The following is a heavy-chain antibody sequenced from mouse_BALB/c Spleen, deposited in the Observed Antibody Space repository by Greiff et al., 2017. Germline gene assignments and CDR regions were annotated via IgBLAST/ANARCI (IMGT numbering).Heavy chain of an antibody. CDR3: ASTYYYGSSYFDY. Sequence: ESGPGLVKPSQSLSLTCTVTGYSITSDYAWNWIRQFPGNKLEWMGYISYSGSTSYNPSLKSRISITRDTSKNQFFLQLNSVTTEDTATYYCASTYYYGSSYFDYWGQGTTLTVSS. CDR2: ISYSGST. CDR1: GYSITSDYA. V-gene: IGHV3-2*02. J-gene: IGHJ2*01. D-gene: IGHD1-1*01.